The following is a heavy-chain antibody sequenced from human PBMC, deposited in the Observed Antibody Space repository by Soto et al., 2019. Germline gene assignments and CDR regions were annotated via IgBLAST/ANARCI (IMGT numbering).Heavy chain of an antibody. CDR1: GGSFSGYY. CDR3: AKEPIAAAGVYNWFDP. Sequence: ETLSLTCAVYGGSFSGYYWTWVRQAPGKGLEWVSAISGSGGSTYYADSVKGRFTISRDNSKNTLYLQMNSLRAEDTAVYYCAKEPIAAAGVYNWFDPWGQGTLVTVSS. J-gene: IGHJ5*02. D-gene: IGHD6-13*01. V-gene: IGHV3-23*01. CDR2: ISGSGGST.